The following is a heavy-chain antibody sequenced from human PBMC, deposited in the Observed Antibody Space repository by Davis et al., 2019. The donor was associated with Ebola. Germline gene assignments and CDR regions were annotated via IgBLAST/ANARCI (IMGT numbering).Heavy chain of an antibody. V-gene: IGHV1-8*01. CDR1: GYTFTSYD. J-gene: IGHJ4*02. D-gene: IGHD6-6*01. Sequence: ASVKVSCKASGYTFTSYDINWVRQATGQGLEWMGWMNPNSGNTGYAQKFQGRVTMTRNTSISTAYMELSSLRSEDTAVYYCARVPRPSGSSLFDYWGQGTLVTVSS. CDR2: MNPNSGNT. CDR3: ARVPRPSGSSLFDY.